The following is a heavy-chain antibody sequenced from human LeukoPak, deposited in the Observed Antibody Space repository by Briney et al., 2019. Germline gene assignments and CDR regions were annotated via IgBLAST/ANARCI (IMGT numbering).Heavy chain of an antibody. D-gene: IGHD2-2*02. Sequence: SETLSLTCTVSGGSISSSSYYWGWIRQPPGKGLELIGSIYYSGSTYYNPSLKSRVTISVDTSKNQFSLKPSSVTAADTAVYYCVRNVVPAAINYWDDAFDIWGQGTMVTVSS. CDR2: IYYSGST. J-gene: IGHJ3*02. CDR3: VRNVVPAAINYWDDAFDI. V-gene: IGHV4-39*01. CDR1: GGSISSSSYY.